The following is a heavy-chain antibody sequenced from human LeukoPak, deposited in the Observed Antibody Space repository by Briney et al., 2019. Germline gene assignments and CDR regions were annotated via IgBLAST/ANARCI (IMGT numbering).Heavy chain of an antibody. D-gene: IGHD4-17*01. CDR1: GFTFSNYA. V-gene: IGHV3-23*01. CDR3: AKAFDYGETFDY. J-gene: IGHJ4*02. Sequence: PGGSLRLTCAASGFTFSNYAMNWVRQPPGKGLEWVSSISESGGTTDYADSVKGRFTISRDNSKNTLYLQMNSLRAEDTAVYYCAKAFDYGETFDYWGQGTLVTVSS. CDR2: ISESGGTT.